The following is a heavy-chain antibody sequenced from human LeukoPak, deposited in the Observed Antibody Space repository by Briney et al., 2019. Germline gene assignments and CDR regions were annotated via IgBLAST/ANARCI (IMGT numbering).Heavy chain of an antibody. J-gene: IGHJ4*02. Sequence: PSEALSLTCTVSGGSISSCYWSWIRQPPGKGPEWIGYIYYSGSTNYNPSLKSRVTISVDTSKNQFSLKLTSVTAADTAVYYCARGRDYYDRPFDYWGQGTLVTVSS. CDR2: IYYSGST. D-gene: IGHD3-22*01. V-gene: IGHV4-59*01. CDR3: ARGRDYYDRPFDY. CDR1: GGSISSCY.